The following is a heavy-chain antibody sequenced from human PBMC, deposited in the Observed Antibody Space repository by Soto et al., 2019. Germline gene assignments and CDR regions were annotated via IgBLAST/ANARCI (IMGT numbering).Heavy chain of an antibody. CDR3: ARGGYGDS. V-gene: IGHV1-18*01. D-gene: IGHD1-1*01. CDR1: GYTFTSYG. CDR2: ISAHNGNT. Sequence: QVHLVQSGAEVKKPGASVKVSCKASGYTFTSYGITWVRQAPGQGLEWMGWISAHNGNTDYAQKLQGSAIVTKDTSTSTAYMELRSLGSDDTAVYYCARGGYGDSWGQGALVTVSS. J-gene: IGHJ4*02.